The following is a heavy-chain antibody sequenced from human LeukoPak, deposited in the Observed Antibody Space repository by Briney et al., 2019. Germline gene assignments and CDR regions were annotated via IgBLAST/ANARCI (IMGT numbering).Heavy chain of an antibody. J-gene: IGHJ3*02. D-gene: IGHD3-3*01. V-gene: IGHV4-59*01. CDR2: IYYSGST. CDR3: ARAPGVIIAFDI. CDR1: GGSISSYY. Sequence: SETLSLTCTVSGGSISSYYWSWIRQPPGKGLEWIGYIYYSGSTKYNPSLKSRVTISVDTSKNQVSLKLSSVTAADTAVYYCARAPGVIIAFDIWGQGTMVTVSS.